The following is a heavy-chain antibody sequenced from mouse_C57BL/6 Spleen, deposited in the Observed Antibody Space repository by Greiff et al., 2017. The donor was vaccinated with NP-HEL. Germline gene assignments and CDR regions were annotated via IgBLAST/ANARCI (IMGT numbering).Heavy chain of an antibody. D-gene: IGHD5-1-1*01. CDR1: GFTFSSYA. V-gene: IGHV5-9-1*02. Sequence: EVMLVESGEGLVKPGGSLKLSCAASGFTFSSYAMSWVRQTPEKRLEWVAYISSGGDYIYYADTVKGRFTISRDNARNTPYLQMSSLKSEDTAMYYCTRDTRPGAIDYWGQGTSVTVSS. J-gene: IGHJ4*01. CDR2: ISSGGDYI. CDR3: TRDTRPGAIDY.